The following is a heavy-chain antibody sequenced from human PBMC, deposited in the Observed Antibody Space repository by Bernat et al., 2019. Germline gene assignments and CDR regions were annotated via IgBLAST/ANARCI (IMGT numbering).Heavy chain of an antibody. V-gene: IGHV3-23*01. CDR2: ISGGGDST. J-gene: IGHJ4*02. D-gene: IGHD1-26*01. CDR1: GFTFSSNA. CDR3: ARRGPAQWGPFDH. Sequence: EVQLLESGGGLVQPGGSLRLSCAASGFTFSSNAMTWVRQAPGKGLEWVAAISGGGDSTYYADSVTGGFTISRDNSKDTLYVEMNRLGAEDAAVDHCARRGPAQWGPFDHWGQGALVTVSS.